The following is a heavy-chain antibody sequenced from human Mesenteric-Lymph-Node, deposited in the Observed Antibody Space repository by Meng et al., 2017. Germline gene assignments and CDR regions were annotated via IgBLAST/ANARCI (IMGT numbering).Heavy chain of an antibody. CDR3: ARYYYDSSGVTWIDP. J-gene: IGHJ5*02. V-gene: IGHV4-31*03. CDR2: FYLSENT. Sequence: VQVQEPGPGPVQATPPRSLSRTGSGCAISSGGYYWSWSRQRPGKCLEWIGYFYLSENTYYNPSLKSRVSISVDTSKNQFSLRLSSVTAADTAVYYCARYYYDSSGVTWIDPWGQGTLVTVSS. D-gene: IGHD3-22*01. CDR1: GCAISSGGYY.